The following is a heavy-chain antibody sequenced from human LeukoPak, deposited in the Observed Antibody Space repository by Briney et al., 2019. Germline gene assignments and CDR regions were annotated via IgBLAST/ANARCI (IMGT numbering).Heavy chain of an antibody. V-gene: IGHV4-39*01. CDR2: IYYSGST. CDR3: ARLSWDSSLPLDY. CDR1: GDSISSSSYY. D-gene: IGHD6-6*01. Sequence: SETLSLTCTVSGDSISSSSYYWGWIRQPPGKGLEWIGSIYYSGSTYYNPSLKSRVTISVDTSKNQFSLKLTSVTAADTAVYYCARLSWDSSLPLDYWGQGTLVTVSS. J-gene: IGHJ4*02.